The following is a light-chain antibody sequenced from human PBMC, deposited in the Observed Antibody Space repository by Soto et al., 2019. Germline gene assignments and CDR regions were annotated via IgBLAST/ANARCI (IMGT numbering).Light chain of an antibody. CDR3: QQTYSTPPWT. Sequence: DIHLTQSPSSLSASVGDRVTISCRATQGIGTYLTWYQQKPGRAPNLLIYDASTLQTGAPSRSSGRASATDFTLTISSLQPEDVGTYFCQQTYSTPPWTFGQGTRVEI. V-gene: IGKV1-39*01. J-gene: IGKJ1*01. CDR2: DAS. CDR1: QGIGTY.